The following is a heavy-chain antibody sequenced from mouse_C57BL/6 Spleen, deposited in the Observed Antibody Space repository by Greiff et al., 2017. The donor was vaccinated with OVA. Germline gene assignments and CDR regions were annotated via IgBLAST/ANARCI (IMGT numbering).Heavy chain of an antibody. CDR1: GYAFSSSW. J-gene: IGHJ3*01. Sequence: QVQLQQSGPELVKPGASVKISCKASGYAFSSSWMNWVKQRPGKGLEWIGRIYPGDGDTNYNGKFKGKATLTADKSSSTAYMQLSSLTSEDSAVYFCARWGGGNYADWGQGTLVTVSA. D-gene: IGHD2-1*01. CDR2: IYPGDGDT. CDR3: ARWGGGNYAD. V-gene: IGHV1-82*01.